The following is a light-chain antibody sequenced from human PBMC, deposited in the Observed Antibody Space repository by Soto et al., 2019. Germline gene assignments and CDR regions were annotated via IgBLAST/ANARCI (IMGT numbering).Light chain of an antibody. CDR1: QNINRY. V-gene: IGKV3-11*01. CDR3: QQRSNWPIT. CDR2: DAS. Sequence: EIVLTQSPATLSLSPGERATLSCRASQNINRYLAWYHQKPGQPPRLLIYDASTRATGIPARFSGSGSGTDFTLTTSSLEPEDFAVYYCQQRSNWPITVGQGTRLEIK. J-gene: IGKJ5*01.